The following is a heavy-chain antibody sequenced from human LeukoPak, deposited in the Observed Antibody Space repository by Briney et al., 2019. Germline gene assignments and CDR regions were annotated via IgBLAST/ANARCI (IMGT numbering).Heavy chain of an antibody. CDR2: ISRRSSYI. V-gene: IGHV3-21*01. J-gene: IGHJ6*03. CDR1: GFTFSDFS. D-gene: IGHD3-10*01. CDR3: AREAHYYSGSGSQNMDV. Sequence: NPGGSLRLSCAGSGFTFSDFSMNWVRQTPGKGLEWISSISRRSSYIYYADSAKGRFTISRDNAKNSLYLQINTLRVEDTAVYYCAREAHYYSGSGSQNMDVWGKGTTVTVSS.